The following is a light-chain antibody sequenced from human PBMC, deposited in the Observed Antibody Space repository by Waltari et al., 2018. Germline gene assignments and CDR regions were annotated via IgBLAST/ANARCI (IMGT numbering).Light chain of an antibody. CDR2: GAS. CDR3: QHYVRLPVT. V-gene: IGKV3-20*01. J-gene: IGKJ1*01. CDR1: QSVSRA. Sequence: EIVLTQSPGTLSLSPGERVTLSCRASQSVSRALAWYQQKPGQPPRLLIYGASSRATGIPDRFSGSGSGTDFSLTISRLEPEDFAVYYCQHYVRLPVTFGQGTKVEIK.